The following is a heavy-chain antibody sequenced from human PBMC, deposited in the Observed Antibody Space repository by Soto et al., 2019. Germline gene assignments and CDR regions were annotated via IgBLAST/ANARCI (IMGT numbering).Heavy chain of an antibody. V-gene: IGHV3-30-3*01. CDR3: ARDLTGMTTVALYYFDY. CDR2: ISYDGSNK. CDR1: GFTFSSYA. J-gene: IGHJ4*02. Sequence: GGSLRLSCAASGFTFSSYAMHWVRQAPGKGLEWVAVISYDGSNKYYADSVKGRFTISRDNSKNTLYLQMNSLRAEDTAVYYCARDLTGMTTVALYYFDYWGQGTLVTVSS. D-gene: IGHD4-17*01.